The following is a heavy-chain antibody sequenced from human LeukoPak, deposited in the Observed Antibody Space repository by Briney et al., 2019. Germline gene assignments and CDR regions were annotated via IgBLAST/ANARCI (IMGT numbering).Heavy chain of an antibody. J-gene: IGHJ4*02. Sequence: PSETLSLTCTVSGDSISSYYWSWIRQPPGKGLEWMGYISYTGSTNYNPSLRSRVTIAVDTSNNQFSLRLNSVTAADTAAYYCARVGRGDHTWGSYSFDYWGQGTLVTVSS. V-gene: IGHV4-59*01. CDR1: GDSISSYY. D-gene: IGHD3-16*01. CDR3: ARVGRGDHTWGSYSFDY. CDR2: ISYTGST.